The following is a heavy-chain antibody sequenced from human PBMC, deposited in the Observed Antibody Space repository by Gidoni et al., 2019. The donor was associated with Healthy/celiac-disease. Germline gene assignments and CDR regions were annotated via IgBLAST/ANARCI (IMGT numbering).Heavy chain of an antibody. D-gene: IGHD4-17*01. Sequence: EVQLVESGGGLVQPGRSLSLSRAASGFTFDDYAMHWVRQAPGKGLEWVSGISWNSGSIGYADSVKGRFTISRDNAKNSLYLQMNSLRAEDTALYYCAKASYDYGDYAPLDYWGQGTLVTVSS. CDR3: AKASYDYGDYAPLDY. CDR1: GFTFDDYA. J-gene: IGHJ4*02. CDR2: ISWNSGSI. V-gene: IGHV3-9*01.